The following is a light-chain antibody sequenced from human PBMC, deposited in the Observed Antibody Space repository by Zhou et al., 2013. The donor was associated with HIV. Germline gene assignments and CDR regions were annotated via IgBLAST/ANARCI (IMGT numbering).Light chain of an antibody. V-gene: IGKV1-NL1*01. CDR3: QQYYSIPWT. CDR2: GAS. CDR1: QGISNS. J-gene: IGKJ1*01. Sequence: DIQVTQSSSSLSASVGDRVTITCRASQGISNSLAWYQQKPGKAPNLLLYGASRLESGVPSRFSGIGSGTDYTLTISSLQPEDFATYYCQQYYSIPWTFGQGTKVEIK.